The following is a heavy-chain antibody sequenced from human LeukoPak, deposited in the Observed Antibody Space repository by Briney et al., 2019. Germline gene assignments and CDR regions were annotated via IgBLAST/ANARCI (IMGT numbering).Heavy chain of an antibody. V-gene: IGHV4-4*09. D-gene: IGHD4-17*01. J-gene: IGHJ5*02. Sequence: PSETLSLTCTVSGTTISAFYWAWIRQSPGRGLEWIGYIYTGWTTNYNPSLYSRVTISVDTSKNQIFLKLRSVTAADTAVYFCARQFNDNGDYLGWFDPWGQGTLVTVSP. CDR2: IYTGWTT. CDR1: GTTISAFY. CDR3: ARQFNDNGDYLGWFDP.